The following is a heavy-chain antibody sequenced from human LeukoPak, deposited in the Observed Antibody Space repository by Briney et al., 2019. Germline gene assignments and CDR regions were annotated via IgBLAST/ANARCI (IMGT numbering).Heavy chain of an antibody. J-gene: IGHJ2*01. D-gene: IGHD3-9*01. CDR2: MYTRWTT. CDR1: GGSISRYY. V-gene: IGHV4-4*07. Sequence: TPSETLSLTCTVSGGSISRYYWSGIRQSAGKGLDWIGRMYTRWTTSYNPSLNSRATMSVDTSKNQFPLKLSPVTAADTVVYYCAKVPGYYDILTGYSPHWYFDLWGRGTLVTVSS. CDR3: AKVPGYYDILTGYSPHWYFDL.